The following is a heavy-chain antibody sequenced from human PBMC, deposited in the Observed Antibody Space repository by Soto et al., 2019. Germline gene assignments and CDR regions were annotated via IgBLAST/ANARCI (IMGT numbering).Heavy chain of an antibody. CDR2: ISAYSGST. CDR3: ARDFTKSSSWPSYFDY. J-gene: IGHJ4*02. V-gene: IGHV1-18*01. D-gene: IGHD6-13*01. CDR1: GYTFTTYG. Sequence: QVQLVQSGAEVKKPGASVKVSCKASGYTFTTYGISWVRQAPGQGLEWMGWISAYSGSTKFAQKLQSRVTMTTDTSTTTAYMELRSLTSDDTAVYYCARDFTKSSSWPSYFDYWGQGTLVTVSS.